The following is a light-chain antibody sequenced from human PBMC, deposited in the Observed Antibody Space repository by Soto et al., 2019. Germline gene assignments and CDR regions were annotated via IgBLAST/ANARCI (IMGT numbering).Light chain of an antibody. Sequence: DLQMTQSPSSLSASVGDRVTITCRASQSISSYLNWYQQKLGRAPKLLIYAASSLQSGVPARFSGSGSGTDFTLTISSLQSEDFATYYCQESYSTRYTFGQGTKLEIK. CDR2: AAS. J-gene: IGKJ2*01. CDR3: QESYSTRYT. CDR1: QSISSY. V-gene: IGKV1-39*01.